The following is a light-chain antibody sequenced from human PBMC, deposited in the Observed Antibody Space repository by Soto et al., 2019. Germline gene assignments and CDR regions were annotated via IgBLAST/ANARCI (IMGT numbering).Light chain of an antibody. CDR2: SAS. CDR3: HQYGSSRLT. V-gene: IGKV3-20*01. J-gene: IGKJ4*01. CDR1: QFVNNNY. Sequence: EIVLTQSPGTLSLSPGERATLSCRASQFVNNNYLAWYQQRPGQSPRPLIYSASRRVAGIPDRFRGSGSGTDFTLTISRLEPEDFAVYHCHQYGSSRLTFGGGTKIEIK.